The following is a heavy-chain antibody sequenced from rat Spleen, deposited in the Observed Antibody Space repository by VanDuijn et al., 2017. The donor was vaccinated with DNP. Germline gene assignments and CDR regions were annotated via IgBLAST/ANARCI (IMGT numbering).Heavy chain of an antibody. CDR1: GFTFNAYW. D-gene: IGHD1-4*01. V-gene: IGHV5-31*01. CDR3: ARHVLPLRVWDY. CDR2: ITPGGGST. J-gene: IGHJ2*01. Sequence: EVQLVESGGDSVQPGRSLKLSCAASGFTFNAYWMAWIRQVPGQGLEWVASITPGGGSTYYPDSVKGRFTISRDIAKNTLYLQVNSLRSEDTATYYCARHVLPLRVWDYWGQGVMVTVSS.